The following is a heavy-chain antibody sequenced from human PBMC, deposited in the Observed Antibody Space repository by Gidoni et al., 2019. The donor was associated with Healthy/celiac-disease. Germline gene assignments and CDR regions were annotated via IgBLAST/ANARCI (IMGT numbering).Heavy chain of an antibody. D-gene: IGHD6-19*01. J-gene: IGHJ4*02. Sequence: QVQLVESGGGVVQPGRSLRLSCAASGFTFSSYAMHWVRQAPGKGLEWVAVISYDGSNKYYADSVKGRFTISRDNSKNTLYLQMNSLRAEDTAVYYCARGESSGWYGYYFDYWGQGTLVTVSS. CDR2: ISYDGSNK. CDR1: GFTFSSYA. V-gene: IGHV3-30-3*01. CDR3: ARGESSGWYGYYFDY.